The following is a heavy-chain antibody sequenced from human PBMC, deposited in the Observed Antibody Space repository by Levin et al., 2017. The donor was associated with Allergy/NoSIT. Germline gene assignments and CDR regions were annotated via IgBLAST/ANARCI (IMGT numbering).Heavy chain of an antibody. CDR2: IYDSGST. CDR1: GGSISSYY. J-gene: IGHJ5*02. Sequence: SQTLSLTCTVSGGSISSYYWSWIRQPPGKGLEWIGYIYDSGSTYYNPSLKSRVTISVDTSKNQFSLRLSSVTAADTAVYYCARSGVEPHLRLDPWGQGTLVTVSS. V-gene: IGHV4-59*01. CDR3: ARSGVEPHLRLDP. D-gene: IGHD1-14*01.